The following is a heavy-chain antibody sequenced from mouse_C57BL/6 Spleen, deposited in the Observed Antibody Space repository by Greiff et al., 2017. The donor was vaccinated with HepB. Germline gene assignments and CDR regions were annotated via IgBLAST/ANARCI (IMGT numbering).Heavy chain of an antibody. J-gene: IGHJ4*01. D-gene: IGHD2-1*01. CDR2: IDPSDSYT. CDR3: ARRGIYYGNHYAMDY. CDR1: GYTFTSYW. V-gene: IGHV1-69*01. Sequence: QVQLQQPGAELVMPGASVKLSCKASGYTFTSYWMHWVKQRPGQGLEWIGEIDPSDSYTNYNQKFKGKSTLTVDKSSSTAYMQLSSLTSEDSEVYYCARRGIYYGNHYAMDYWGQGTSVTVSS.